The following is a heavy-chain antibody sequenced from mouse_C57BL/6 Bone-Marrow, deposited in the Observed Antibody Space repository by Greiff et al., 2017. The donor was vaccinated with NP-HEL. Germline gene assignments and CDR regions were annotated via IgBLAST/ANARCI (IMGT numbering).Heavy chain of an antibody. CDR1: GYTFTSYW. CDR3: TRWVTTVARGYFDY. Sequence: EVQLQQSGTVLARPGASVKMSCKTSGYTFTSYWMHWVKQRPGQGLEWIGAIYPGNSDTSYNQKFKGKAKLTAVTSASTAYMELSSLTNEDSAVYYCTRWVTTVARGYFDYWGQGTTLTVSS. J-gene: IGHJ2*01. CDR2: IYPGNSDT. D-gene: IGHD1-1*01. V-gene: IGHV1-5*01.